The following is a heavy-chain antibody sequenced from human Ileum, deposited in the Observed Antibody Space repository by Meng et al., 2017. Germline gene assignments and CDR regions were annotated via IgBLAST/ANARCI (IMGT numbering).Heavy chain of an antibody. CDR3: ATKRGYFAGCYLEY. CDR2: IETSGAT. J-gene: IGHJ4*02. Sequence: GESLKISCAASGFTFKNYGMIWVRQAPGKGLEYVSYIETSGATCYADAVTGRFTISIDNAKNSLYLHMNSLRAENTALYYFATKRGYFAGCYLEYWGPGTLVTVSS. D-gene: IGHD2-8*02. V-gene: IGHV3-48*03. CDR1: GFTFKNYG.